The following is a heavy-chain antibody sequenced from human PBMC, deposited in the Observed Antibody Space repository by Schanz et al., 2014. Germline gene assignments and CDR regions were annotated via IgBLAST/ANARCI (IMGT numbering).Heavy chain of an antibody. CDR3: TRDVRLDRRGNWFDP. CDR1: GFTFRSYG. CDR2: VSRSTPDI. J-gene: IGHJ5*02. Sequence: VQLVESGGGVVQPGRSLRLSCAASGFTFRSYGMHWVRQAPGKGLEWVSYVSRSTPDIYYADSVKGRFTISRDNAKNTLYLQMNSLRAEDTAVYYCTRDVRLDRRGNWFDPWGQGTLVTVSS. D-gene: IGHD1-1*01. V-gene: IGHV3-21*04.